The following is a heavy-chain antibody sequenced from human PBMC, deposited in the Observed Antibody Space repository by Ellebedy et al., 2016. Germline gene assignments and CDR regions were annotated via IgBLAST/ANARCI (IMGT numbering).Heavy chain of an antibody. CDR3: ARVRSSGFYSNYDLDV. D-gene: IGHD3-22*01. V-gene: IGHV3-30*03. CDR2: ILDDGNDK. Sequence: GGSLRLXCAASGFTFSRYGIHWVRQAPGKGLEWVAAILDDGNDKNYRDSVKGRFTISRDSSKNRVYLQMNSLRVEDTAVYYCARVRSSGFYSNYDLDVWGQGTTVTVSS. CDR1: GFTFSRYG. J-gene: IGHJ6*02.